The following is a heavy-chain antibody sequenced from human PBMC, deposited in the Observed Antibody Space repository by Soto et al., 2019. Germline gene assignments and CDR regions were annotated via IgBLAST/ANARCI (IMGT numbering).Heavy chain of an antibody. V-gene: IGHV1-2*02. CDR1: GYTFSGYY. D-gene: IGHD6-19*01. CDR2: IYPNSGGT. J-gene: IGHJ3*02. CDR3: ARDRVSSGWYGRWAFDI. Sequence: ASVKVSCKTSGYTFSGYYIHWVRQAPGQGLEWMGWIYPNSGGTTYAQKFQGGVTMTVDTSIRTAYVELRSLTSDDTAVYYCARDRVSSGWYGRWAFDIWGQGTMVTVSS.